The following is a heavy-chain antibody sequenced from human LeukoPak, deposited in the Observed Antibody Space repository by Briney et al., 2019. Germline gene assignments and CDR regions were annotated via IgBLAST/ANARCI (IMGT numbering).Heavy chain of an antibody. CDR3: ARDFDASPVGLFDY. CDR1: GYTVTSYG. J-gene: IGHJ4*02. Sequence: ASVKVSCKASGYTVTSYGISWVRQAPGQGLEGMGWISVYNGNTNHAQKLQGRVTMTTDTSTSTAYMELRSLRSDDTAVYYCARDFDASPVGLFDYWGQGTLVTVSS. D-gene: IGHD2/OR15-2a*01. V-gene: IGHV1-18*04. CDR2: ISVYNGNT.